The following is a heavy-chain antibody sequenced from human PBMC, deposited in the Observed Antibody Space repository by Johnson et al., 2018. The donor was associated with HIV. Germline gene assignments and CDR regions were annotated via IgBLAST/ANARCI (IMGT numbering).Heavy chain of an antibody. CDR2: ISYDGKNK. J-gene: IGHJ3*02. Sequence: VQLVESGGGVVQPGRSLRLSCAASGFTFNNYGMHWVRQAPGKGLEWVAVISYDGKNKYFGDSVKGRFTISRDNSKNTLYLQMNSLKSEDTAVYYCTTDSEGHVFDIWGQGTMVTVSS. CDR3: TTDSEGHVFDI. CDR1: GFTFNNYG. V-gene: IGHV3-30*03.